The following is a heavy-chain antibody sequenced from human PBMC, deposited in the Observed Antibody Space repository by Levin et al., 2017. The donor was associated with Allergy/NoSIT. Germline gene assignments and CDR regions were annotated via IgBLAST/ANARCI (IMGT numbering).Heavy chain of an antibody. J-gene: IGHJ4*02. Sequence: LSLTCAASGFTFSIYTMNWVRQAPGKGLEWISFISTNSAYIYYADSVRGRFTISRDNAKRSLYLQMDSLRDDDTAVYYCARGPEVWGQGTPVTVSS. CDR1: GFTFSIYT. CDR3: ARGPEV. V-gene: IGHV3-21*01. CDR2: ISTNSAYI.